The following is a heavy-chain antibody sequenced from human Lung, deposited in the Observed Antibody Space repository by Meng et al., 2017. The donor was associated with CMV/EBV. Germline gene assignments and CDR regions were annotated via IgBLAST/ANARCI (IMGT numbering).Heavy chain of an antibody. V-gene: IGHV1-69*05. CDR3: ARDRASIAAPGDYYYGMDV. CDR2: IIPIFGTA. CDR1: GGTFSSYA. J-gene: IGHJ6*02. D-gene: IGHD6-6*01. Sequence: SXXVSCKASGGTFSSYAISWVRQAPGQGLEWMGGIIPIFGTANYAQKFQGRVTITTDESTSTAYMELSSLRSEDTAVYYCARDRASIAAPGDYYYGMDVWGQGTTVTVSS.